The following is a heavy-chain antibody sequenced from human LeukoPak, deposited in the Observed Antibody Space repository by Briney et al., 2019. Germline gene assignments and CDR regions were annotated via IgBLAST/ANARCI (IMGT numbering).Heavy chain of an antibody. CDR3: AGSRSSGYEDWFDP. Sequence: SETLSLTCTVSGGSISRGGYYWSWIRQHPGKGLEWIGYIYYSGSTYYNPSLKRRMTISVDTSKNQFSLRLSSVTAADTAVYYCAGSRSSGYEDWFDPWGQGTLVTVSS. V-gene: IGHV4-31*03. CDR1: GGSISRGGYY. J-gene: IGHJ5*02. CDR2: IYYSGST. D-gene: IGHD6-19*01.